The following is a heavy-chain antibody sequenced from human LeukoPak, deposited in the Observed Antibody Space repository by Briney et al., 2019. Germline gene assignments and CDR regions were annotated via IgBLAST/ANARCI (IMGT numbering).Heavy chain of an antibody. J-gene: IGHJ4*02. CDR2: ISHSGNT. V-gene: IGHV4-38-2*02. CDR3: ARVNAPVATFDY. Sequence: PSETLSLTCTVSGYSISSTYYGAWIRQPPGKGLEWIATISHSGNTYYAPSLESRLTISLDTSKKHFSLRLSSVTAADTVVYYCARVNAPVATFDYWGLGTLVAVSS. CDR1: GYSISSTYY. D-gene: IGHD1-1*01.